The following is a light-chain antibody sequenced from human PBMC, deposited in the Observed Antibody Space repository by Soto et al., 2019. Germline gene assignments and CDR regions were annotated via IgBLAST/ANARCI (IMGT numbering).Light chain of an antibody. CDR2: EDN. CDR1: SGSIASNY. Sequence: NFMLTQPHSVSESPGKTVIISCTRSSGSIASNYVQWYQQRPGSSPTTVIYEDNQRPSGVPDRFSGSIDSSSNSASLTISGLETEDEADYFCQSYDATNQVFGGETQLTVL. V-gene: IGLV6-57*01. J-gene: IGLJ3*02. CDR3: QSYDATNQV.